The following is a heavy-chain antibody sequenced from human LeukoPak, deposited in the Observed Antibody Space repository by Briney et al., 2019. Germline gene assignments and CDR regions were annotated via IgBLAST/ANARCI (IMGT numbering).Heavy chain of an antibody. Sequence: SGTLSLTCDVSGVSISSDNWWSWVRQPPGKGLEWIGEIYHSGSTNYNPSLKSRVTISIDKSKNHFSLKLTPVTAADTAVYYCARGDGDYFYYFNVWGRGTLVTVSS. J-gene: IGHJ2*01. CDR2: IYHSGST. CDR1: GVSISSDNW. V-gene: IGHV4-4*02. D-gene: IGHD4-17*01. CDR3: ARGDGDYFYYFNV.